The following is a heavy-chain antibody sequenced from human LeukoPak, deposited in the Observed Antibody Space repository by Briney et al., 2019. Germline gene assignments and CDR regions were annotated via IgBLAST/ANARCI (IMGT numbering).Heavy chain of an antibody. V-gene: IGHV1-69*05. CDR1: GGTFSSYA. D-gene: IGHD7-27*01. J-gene: IGHJ4*02. CDR2: IIPIFGTA. CDR3: ARDLPSTPNWELDY. Sequence: SVKVSCKASGGTFSSYAISWMRQAPGQGLEWVGRIIPIFGTANYAQKFQGRVTITTDESTSTAYMELSSLRSEDTAVYYCARDLPSTPNWELDYWGQGTLVTVSS.